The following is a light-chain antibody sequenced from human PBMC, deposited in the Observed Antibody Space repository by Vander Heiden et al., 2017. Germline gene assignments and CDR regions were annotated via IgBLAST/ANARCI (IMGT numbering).Light chain of an antibody. CDR3: SAYTTSGTFPYV. CDR1: RSDSGGNSD. CDR2: DVD. Sequence: QSVLTQPASVSGSPGVSITISWIGSRSDSGGNSDVSWYQRHPGKAPKLVIYDVDSRPSGVSNRFSGSKSGKTASLTISGLQAEDEAEYYCSAYTTSGTFPYVFGAGTQVTVL. V-gene: IGLV2-14*01. J-gene: IGLJ1*01.